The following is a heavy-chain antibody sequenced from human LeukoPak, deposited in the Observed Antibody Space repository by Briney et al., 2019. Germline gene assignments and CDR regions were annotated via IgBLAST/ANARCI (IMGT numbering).Heavy chain of an antibody. CDR3: ARSYSGYDIFDY. V-gene: IGHV3-11*01. CDR1: GFTFSGYG. J-gene: IGHJ4*02. D-gene: IGHD5-12*01. CDR2: ISSSGSTI. Sequence: GGSLRLSCAASGFTFSGYGMSWIRQAPGKGLEWVSYISSSGSTICYADSVKGRFTISRDNAKNSLYLQMNSLRAEDTAVYYCARSYSGYDIFDYWGQGTLVTVSS.